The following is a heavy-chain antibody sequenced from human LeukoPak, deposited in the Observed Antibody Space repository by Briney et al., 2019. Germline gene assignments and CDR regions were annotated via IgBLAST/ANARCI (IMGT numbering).Heavy chain of an antibody. D-gene: IGHD6-13*01. CDR1: GGSFSGYY. CDR3: ARGHIAAAGRSEVFDY. CDR2: INHSGST. V-gene: IGHV4-34*01. J-gene: IGHJ4*02. Sequence: PSETLSLTCAVYGGSFSGYYWSWIRQPPGKGLERIGEINHSGSTNYNPSLKSRVTISVDTSKNQFSLKLSSVTAADTAVYYCARGHIAAAGRSEVFDYWGQGTLVTVSS.